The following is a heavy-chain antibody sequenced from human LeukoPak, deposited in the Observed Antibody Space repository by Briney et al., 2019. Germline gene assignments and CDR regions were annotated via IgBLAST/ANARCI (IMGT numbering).Heavy chain of an antibody. Sequence: PGGSLRLPCAASGFTFSSYSMNWVRQAPGKGLEWVSSISSSSSYVYYADSVKGRFTISRDKAKNSLYLQMNSLRAEDTAIYYCAREGVVATFDYWGQGTLVTVSS. CDR3: AREGVVATFDY. CDR2: ISSSSSYV. CDR1: GFTFSSYS. V-gene: IGHV3-21*01. J-gene: IGHJ4*02. D-gene: IGHD2-21*01.